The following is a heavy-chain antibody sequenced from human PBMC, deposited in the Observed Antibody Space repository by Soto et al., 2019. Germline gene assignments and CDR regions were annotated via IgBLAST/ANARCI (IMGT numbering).Heavy chain of an antibody. Sequence: GASVKVSCKASGYTFTNYYMHWVRQAPGQGLEWMGIINPSGGGTNYAQKFQGRVTITRDTSASTAYMELSSLRSEDTAVYYCARGIAPYYFDYWGQGTLVTVSS. J-gene: IGHJ4*02. CDR1: GYTFTNYY. CDR3: ARGIAPYYFDY. V-gene: IGHV1-46*01. D-gene: IGHD6-13*01. CDR2: INPSGGGT.